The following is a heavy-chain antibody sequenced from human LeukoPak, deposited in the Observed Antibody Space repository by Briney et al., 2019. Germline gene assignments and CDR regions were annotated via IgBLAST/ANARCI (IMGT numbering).Heavy chain of an antibody. Sequence: GGSLRLSCAASGFTFDDYGMSWVRQAPGKGLEWVSGINWNGGSTGYADSVKGRFTISRDNAKNSLYLQMNSLRAEDTALYYCARDPNSGWLHYYYMDVWGKGTTVTVSS. V-gene: IGHV3-20*04. CDR1: GFTFDDYG. J-gene: IGHJ6*03. D-gene: IGHD6-19*01. CDR3: ARDPNSGWLHYYYMDV. CDR2: INWNGGST.